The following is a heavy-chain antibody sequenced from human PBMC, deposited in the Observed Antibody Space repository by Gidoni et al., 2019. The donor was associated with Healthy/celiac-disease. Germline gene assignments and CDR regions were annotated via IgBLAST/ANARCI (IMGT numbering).Heavy chain of an antibody. V-gene: IGHV3-23*01. CDR1: GFPFSSYA. CDR3: AKDAIGLGYCSSTSCYNN. CDR2: ISGSGGST. J-gene: IGHJ4*02. Sequence: EVQLLESGGGLVQPGGSLRLSCAASGFPFSSYAMSWVRQAPGKGLEWVSAISGSGGSTYYADSVKGRFTISRDNSKNTLYLQMNSLRAEDTAVYYCAKDAIGLGYCSSTSCYNNWGQGTLVTVSS. D-gene: IGHD2-2*01.